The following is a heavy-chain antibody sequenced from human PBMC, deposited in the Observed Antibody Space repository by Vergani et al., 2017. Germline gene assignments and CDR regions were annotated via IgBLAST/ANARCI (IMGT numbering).Heavy chain of an antibody. Sequence: VQLVESGGGVVQPGRSLRLSCAASGFTFSSYGMHWVRQAPGKGLEWVGFVRNKEDGGTREHAASVKGRFTIAREDYKAIAYLQMNRLKTEDTAVYYYTTGFPESSWSMYWGQGTQVAISS. CDR1: GFTFSSYG. CDR3: TTGFPESSWSMY. D-gene: IGHD6-13*01. J-gene: IGHJ4*01. CDR2: VRNKEDGGTR. V-gene: IGHV3-49*04.